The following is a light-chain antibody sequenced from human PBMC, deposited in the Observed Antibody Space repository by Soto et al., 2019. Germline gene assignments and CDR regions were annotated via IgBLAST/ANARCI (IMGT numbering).Light chain of an antibody. CDR1: SSDFGAYNY. CDR2: DVS. Sequence: QSALTQPASVSGSPGQSITISCTGTSSDFGAYNYVSWYQPHPGKVPRLMIFDVSNRPSGVSNRFSGSKSGNTASLTISGLQAEDEADYYCCSYSRSSPYVFGAGTKRTVL. J-gene: IGLJ1*01. CDR3: CSYSRSSPYV. V-gene: IGLV2-14*03.